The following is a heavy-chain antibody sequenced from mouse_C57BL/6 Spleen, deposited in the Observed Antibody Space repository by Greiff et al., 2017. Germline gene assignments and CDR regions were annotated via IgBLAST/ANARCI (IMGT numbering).Heavy chain of an antibody. V-gene: IGHV1-55*01. Sequence: QVQLQQSGAELVKPGASVKMSCKASGYTFTSYWITWVKQRPGQGLEWIGDLNPGSGRTNYNEKFKSKDTLTVDTSSSTAYLQISSLTSEDTADYEWARSGRGDMDVWGTGTSVTVSS. CDR2: LNPGSGRT. CDR3: ARSGRGDMDV. D-gene: IGHD1-1*01. CDR1: GYTFTSYW. J-gene: IGHJ1*03.